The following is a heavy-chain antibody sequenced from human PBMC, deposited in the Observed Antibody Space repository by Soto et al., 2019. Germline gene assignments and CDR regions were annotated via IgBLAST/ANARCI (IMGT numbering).Heavy chain of an antibody. D-gene: IGHD3-9*01. J-gene: IGHJ4*02. CDR2: ISAYNGNT. V-gene: IGHV1-18*01. Sequence: ASVKVSCKASGYTFTSYGISWVRQAPGQGLEWMGWISAYNGNTNYAQKLQGRVTMTTDTSTSTAYMELRSLRSDDTAVYYCARVLISYDILSHFDYWGQGTLVTVSS. CDR3: ARVLISYDILSHFDY. CDR1: GYTFTSYG.